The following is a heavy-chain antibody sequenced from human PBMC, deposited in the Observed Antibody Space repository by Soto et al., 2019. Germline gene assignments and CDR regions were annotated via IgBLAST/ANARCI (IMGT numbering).Heavy chain of an antibody. CDR1: GGSISSGDYY. V-gene: IGHV4-30-4*01. CDR3: ASGSSSWLYYFDY. J-gene: IGHJ4*02. D-gene: IGHD6-13*01. Sequence: QVQLRESGPGLVKPSQTLSLTCTVSGGSISSGDYYWSWIRQPPGKGLEWIGYIYYSGSTYYNPSRKSRVTXSXDXXKNQFALKLSSVTAADTAVYYCASGSSSWLYYFDYWGQGTPVTVSS. CDR2: IYYSGST.